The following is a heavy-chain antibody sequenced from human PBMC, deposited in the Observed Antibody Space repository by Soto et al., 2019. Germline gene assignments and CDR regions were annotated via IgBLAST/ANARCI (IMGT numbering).Heavy chain of an antibody. CDR3: AKDVYSRYDQRGDYYGMDV. J-gene: IGHJ6*02. D-gene: IGHD5-12*01. V-gene: IGHV3-30*18. CDR1: GFTFSNFG. Sequence: QVQLVESGGGVVQPGRSLRLSCAASGFTFSNFGIHWVRQAPGKGLEWVAVISYDGSNRYYGDYLKGRFTISRDNSKNTLYLQMNSLRAEDTAVYYCAKDVYSRYDQRGDYYGMDVWGQGTTVTVSS. CDR2: ISYDGSNR.